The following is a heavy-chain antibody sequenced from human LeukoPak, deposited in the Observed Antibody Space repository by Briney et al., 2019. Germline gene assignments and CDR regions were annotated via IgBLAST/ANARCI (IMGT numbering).Heavy chain of an antibody. CDR3: ARGAYGSGSYYNRWFDP. D-gene: IGHD3-10*01. J-gene: IGHJ5*02. V-gene: IGHV4-59*01. Sequence: KPSETLSLTCTVSGCSISSYYWSWIRQPPGKGLEWIGDIYYSGSTNYNPSLKSRVTISVDTSKNQFSLKLSSVTAADTAVYYCARGAYGSGSYYNRWFDPWGQGTLVTVSS. CDR1: GCSISSYY. CDR2: IYYSGST.